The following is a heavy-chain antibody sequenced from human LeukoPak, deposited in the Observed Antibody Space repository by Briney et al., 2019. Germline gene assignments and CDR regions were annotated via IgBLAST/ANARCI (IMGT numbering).Heavy chain of an antibody. CDR2: ISYDGSNK. CDR3: AKGLGGNLLDRFDN. J-gene: IGHJ4*02. CDR1: GFTFSSYG. D-gene: IGHD4-23*01. V-gene: IGHV3-30*18. Sequence: GRSLRLSCAASGFTFSSYGMHWVRQAPGKGLEWVAVISYDGSNKYHADSVKGRFTISRDNSKNTLYLQMNSLRAEDTAVYYCAKGLGGNLLDRFDNWGQGTLVTVSS.